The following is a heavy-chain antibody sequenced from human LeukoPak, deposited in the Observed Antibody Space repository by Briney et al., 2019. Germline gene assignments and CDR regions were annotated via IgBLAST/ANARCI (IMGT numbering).Heavy chain of an antibody. CDR2: ISGSGDTT. Sequence: GGSLRLSCAASGFTFSDYYMSWIRQAPGKGLEWVSVISGSGDTTYYADSVKGRFTISRDNSKSTLYLQMNGLRAEDTAVYYCAKGIRSSSWYCFDYWGQGTLVSVSS. D-gene: IGHD6-13*01. J-gene: IGHJ4*02. CDR3: AKGIRSSSWYCFDY. CDR1: GFTFSDYY. V-gene: IGHV3-23*01.